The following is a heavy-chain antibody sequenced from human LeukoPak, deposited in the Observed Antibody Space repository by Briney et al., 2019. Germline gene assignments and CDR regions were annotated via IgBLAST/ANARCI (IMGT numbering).Heavy chain of an antibody. D-gene: IGHD6-19*01. V-gene: IGHV3-66*01. CDR2: IYSGGTT. Sequence: PGGSLRLSCAASGFTVSSNYMSWVRQAPGKGLEWVSVIYSGGTTYYADSVKGRFTISRDNSKNTLYLQMNSLRAEDTAVYYCARDGVAGYYGMDVWGQGTTVTVSS. CDR1: GFTVSSNY. J-gene: IGHJ6*02. CDR3: ARDGVAGYYGMDV.